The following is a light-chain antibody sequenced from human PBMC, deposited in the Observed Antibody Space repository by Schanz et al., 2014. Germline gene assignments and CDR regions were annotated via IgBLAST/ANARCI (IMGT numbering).Light chain of an antibody. CDR3: QQYDSDYT. Sequence: DIQMTQSPSTLSAFVGDRVTITCRASQGISSWLAWYQQKPGKAPKLLIYDASSLEGGVPSRFSGSRSGTEFTLTISNLQPDDLATYYCQQYDSDYTFGQGTKLEIK. V-gene: IGKV1-5*01. J-gene: IGKJ2*01. CDR2: DAS. CDR1: QGISSW.